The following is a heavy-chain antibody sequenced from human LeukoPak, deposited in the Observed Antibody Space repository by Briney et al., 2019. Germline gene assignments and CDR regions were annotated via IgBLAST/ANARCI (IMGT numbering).Heavy chain of an antibody. Sequence: GGSLRLSCAASGFSLSSYWMHWVRQAPWKGLVWVSRIKSDGKTNYADSVKGRFTISRDNAKNTVSLQMNSLRAEDTGVYYCARAPSEIGGYYPEYFRHWGQGTLVTVSS. J-gene: IGHJ1*01. CDR3: ARAPSEIGGYYPEYFRH. CDR1: GFSLSSYW. D-gene: IGHD3-22*01. CDR2: IKSDGKT. V-gene: IGHV3-74*01.